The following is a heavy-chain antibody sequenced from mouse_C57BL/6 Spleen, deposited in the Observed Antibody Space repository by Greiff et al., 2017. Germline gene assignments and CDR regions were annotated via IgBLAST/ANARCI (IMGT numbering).Heavy chain of an antibody. CDR2: IYPGSGST. CDR1: GYTFTSYW. J-gene: IGHJ2*01. Sequence: QVQLQQPGAELVKPGASVKMSCKASGYTFTSYWITWVKQRPGQGLEWIGEIYPGSGSTNYNEKFKSKATLTVDKSSSTAYMQLSSLTSEDSAVYCCARNLLCYFDYWGQGTTLTVSS. V-gene: IGHV1-55*01. CDR3: ARNLLCYFDY.